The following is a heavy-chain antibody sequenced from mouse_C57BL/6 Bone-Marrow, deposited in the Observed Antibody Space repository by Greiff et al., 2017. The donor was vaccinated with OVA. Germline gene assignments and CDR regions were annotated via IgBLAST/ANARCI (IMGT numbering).Heavy chain of an antibody. CDR2: IDPSDSYT. Sequence: QVQLQQPGAELVRPGTSVKLSCKASGYTFTSYWMHWVKQRPGQGLEWIGVIDPSDSYTNYNQKFKGKATLTVDTSSSTAYMQLSSLTSEDSAVYYCARLEALRLYYLDYWGQGTTLTVSS. CDR3: ARLEALRLYYLDY. J-gene: IGHJ2*01. V-gene: IGHV1-59*01. CDR1: GYTFTSYW.